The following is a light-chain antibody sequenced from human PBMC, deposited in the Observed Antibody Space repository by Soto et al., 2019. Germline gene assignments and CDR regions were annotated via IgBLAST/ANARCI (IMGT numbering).Light chain of an antibody. Sequence: ALTKPASMSGSDGQSVTISCTRTSSDVGSYNLVSWYQQHPGKAPKLMIYEVSKRPSGVSNRFSGSKSGNTASLTISGLQAEDAADFSCWSYAGGCVSGTGTKVIV. CDR1: SSDVGSYNL. V-gene: IGLV2-23*02. CDR3: WSYAGGCV. J-gene: IGLJ1*01. CDR2: EVS.